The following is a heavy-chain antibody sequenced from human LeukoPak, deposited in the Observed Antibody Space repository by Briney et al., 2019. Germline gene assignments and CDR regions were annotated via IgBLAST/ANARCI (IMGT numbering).Heavy chain of an antibody. D-gene: IGHD2-2*02. CDR2: ISAYNGNT. CDR3: ARDDGAVVPPAIDGVGAAGTGPLDY. Sequence: GASVKVSCKASGYTFTSYGISWVRQAPGQGLEWMGWISAYNGNTNYAQKLQGGVTMTTDTSTSTAYMELRSLRSDDTAVYYCARDDGAVVPPAIDGVGAAGTGPLDYWGQGTLVTVSS. V-gene: IGHV1-18*01. CDR1: GYTFTSYG. J-gene: IGHJ4*02.